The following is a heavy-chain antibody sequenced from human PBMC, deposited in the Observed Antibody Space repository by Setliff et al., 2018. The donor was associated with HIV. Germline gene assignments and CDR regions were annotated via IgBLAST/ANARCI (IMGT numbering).Heavy chain of an antibody. CDR2: ISSSGTYI. Sequence: GGSLRLSCTASGFIFSSYWMSWVRQAPGKGLEWVASISSSGTYIHYADSVKGRFSISRDNAQNSLSLQMSSLRADDTAVYYCARCFLGWGDRWSVDAFDIWGQGTMVTVSS. CDR3: ARCFLGWGDRWSVDAFDI. V-gene: IGHV3-21*06. J-gene: IGHJ3*02. CDR1: GFIFSSYW. D-gene: IGHD3-16*01.